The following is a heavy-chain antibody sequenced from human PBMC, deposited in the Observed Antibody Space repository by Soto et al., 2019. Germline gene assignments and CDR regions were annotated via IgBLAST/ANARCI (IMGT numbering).Heavy chain of an antibody. Sequence: ASVKVSCKASGYTFTGYYRHWVRQAPGQGLEWMGWINPNSGGTNYAQKFQGRVTMTRDTSISTAYMELSRLRSDDTAVYYCARGDVDIVATTNWFDPWGQGTLVTVSS. CDR3: ARGDVDIVATTNWFDP. D-gene: IGHD5-12*01. CDR2: INPNSGGT. V-gene: IGHV1-2*02. J-gene: IGHJ5*02. CDR1: GYTFTGYY.